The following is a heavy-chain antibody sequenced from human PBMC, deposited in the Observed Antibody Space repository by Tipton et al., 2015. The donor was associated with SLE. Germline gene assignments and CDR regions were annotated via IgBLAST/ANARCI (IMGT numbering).Heavy chain of an antibody. Sequence: TLSLTCTVSGGCISGYYWSWIRQPPGKGLDWLGFVYYSGSTNYYPSLKSRVTTSVDTSKNQFSLKLTSVTAADTAVYYCARHQAYSASAPFDIWGHGTMVTVSP. CDR3: ARHQAYSASAPFDI. CDR2: VYYSGST. J-gene: IGHJ3*02. D-gene: IGHD1-26*01. CDR1: GGCISGYY. V-gene: IGHV4-59*08.